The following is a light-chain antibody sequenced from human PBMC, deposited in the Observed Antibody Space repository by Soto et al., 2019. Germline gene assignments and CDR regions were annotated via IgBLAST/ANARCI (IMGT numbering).Light chain of an antibody. J-gene: IGKJ5*01. Sequence: EIVLTQSPDTLSLSPGERATLSCRASQSIDDSYLAWYQQKPGQAPGLLIYDASSRATGIPDRFSGRGSGRDFTLTISRLEPEDFAVYYCQQYGRAPPYTFCQGTRLEIK. CDR1: QSIDDSY. CDR3: QQYGRAPPYT. V-gene: IGKV3-20*01. CDR2: DAS.